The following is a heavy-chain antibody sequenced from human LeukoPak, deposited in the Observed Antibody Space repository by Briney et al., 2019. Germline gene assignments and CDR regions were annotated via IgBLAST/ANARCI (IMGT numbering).Heavy chain of an antibody. D-gene: IGHD5-18*01. CDR2: IDWDDDK. CDR3: ARTTYSYGAQTLDY. CDR1: GFSHSTSRMR. J-gene: IGHJ4*02. V-gene: IGHV2-70*04. Sequence: SGPVLVNPTQTLTLTCTFSGFSHSTSRMRVSWIRQPPGKALEWLARIDWDDDKFYSTSLKTRLTISKDTSKNQVVLTMTNMDPVDTATYYCARTTYSYGAQTLDYWGQGTLVTVSS.